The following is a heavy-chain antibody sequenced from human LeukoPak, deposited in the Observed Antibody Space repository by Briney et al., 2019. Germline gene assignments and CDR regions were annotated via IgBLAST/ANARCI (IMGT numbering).Heavy chain of an antibody. J-gene: IGHJ4*02. CDR2: ITWSSGTV. Sequence: GGSLRLSCAASGFTFDDYAMHWVRQAPGKGLGWVSGITWSSGTVGYGDSVKGRFTLSRDNAKNSLYLQMNGLRAEDTALYYCAKAVDSRDHYYGIDYWGQGTLVTVSS. D-gene: IGHD3-22*01. CDR1: GFTFDDYA. V-gene: IGHV3-9*01. CDR3: AKAVDSRDHYYGIDY.